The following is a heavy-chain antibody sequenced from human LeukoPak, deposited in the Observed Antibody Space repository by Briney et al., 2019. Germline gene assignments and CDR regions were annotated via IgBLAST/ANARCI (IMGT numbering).Heavy chain of an antibody. CDR1: GSTFNSYS. Sequence: GGSLRLSCAASGSTFNSYSMNWVRQAPGKGLEWVSSISSSSSYIYYADSVKGRFTISRDNAKNSLYLQMNSLRAEDTAVYYCARRGGTGTGSFFDYWGQGTLVTVSS. CDR2: ISSSSSYI. V-gene: IGHV3-21*01. D-gene: IGHD1-7*01. J-gene: IGHJ4*02. CDR3: ARRGGTGTGSFFDY.